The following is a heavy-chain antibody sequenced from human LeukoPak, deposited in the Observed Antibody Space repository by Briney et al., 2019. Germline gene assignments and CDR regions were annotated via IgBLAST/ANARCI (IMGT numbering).Heavy chain of an antibody. CDR1: GYTFTGYY. CDR2: INPNSGGT. V-gene: IGHV1-2*02. CDR3: ARVAGYNYFDYFDY. D-gene: IGHD5-24*01. J-gene: IGHJ4*02. Sequence: GASVKVSCKASGYTFTGYYMHWVRQAPGQGLEWMGWINPNSGGTNYAQKFQGRVTMTRDTSISTAYMELSRLRSDDTAVYYCARVAGYNYFDYFDYWGQGTLVTVSS.